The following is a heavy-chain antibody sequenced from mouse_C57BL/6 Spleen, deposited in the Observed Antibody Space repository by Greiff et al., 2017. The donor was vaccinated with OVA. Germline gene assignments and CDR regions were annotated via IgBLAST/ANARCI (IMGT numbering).Heavy chain of an antibody. CDR2: IYPRSGNT. D-gene: IGHD2-5*01. V-gene: IGHV1-81*01. Sequence: VKLVESGAELARPGASVKLSCKASGYTFTSYGISWVKQRTGQGLEWIGEIYPRSGNTYYNEKFKGKATLTADKSSSTAYMELRSLTSEDSAVYFCARPYSNYQYYYAMDYWGQGTSVTVSS. J-gene: IGHJ4*01. CDR3: ARPYSNYQYYYAMDY. CDR1: GYTFTSYG.